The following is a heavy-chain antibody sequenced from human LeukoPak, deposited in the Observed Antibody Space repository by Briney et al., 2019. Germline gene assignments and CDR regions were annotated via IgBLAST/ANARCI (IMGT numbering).Heavy chain of an antibody. CDR2: IIPILGIA. D-gene: IGHD3-9*01. Sequence: SVTVSCKASGGTFSRYAISWVRQAPGQGLEWMGRIIPILGIANYAQKFQGRVTITADKSTSTAYMELSSLRSEDTAVYYCARADDIAPDYYYYGMDVWGQGTTVTVSS. V-gene: IGHV1-69*04. J-gene: IGHJ6*02. CDR1: GGTFSRYA. CDR3: ARADDIAPDYYYYGMDV.